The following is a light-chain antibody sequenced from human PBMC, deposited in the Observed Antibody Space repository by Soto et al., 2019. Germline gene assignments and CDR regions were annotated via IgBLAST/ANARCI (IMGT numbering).Light chain of an antibody. CDR1: QGISNW. J-gene: IGKJ4*01. CDR2: AAT. V-gene: IGKV1-12*01. CDR3: QQANSFPLT. Sequence: DMQMTRSPPSVSASVGDRVTITCRASQGISNWLAWYQQKPGKAPKLLIYAATTLQSGVPSRFSGNGSETDFTLTISSLQPEDFATYYCQQANSFPLTFGGGTKVEIK.